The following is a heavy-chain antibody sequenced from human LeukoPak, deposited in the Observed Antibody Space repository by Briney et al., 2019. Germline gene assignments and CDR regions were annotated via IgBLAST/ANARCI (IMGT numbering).Heavy chain of an antibody. J-gene: IGHJ6*03. CDR3: ARQVSDYFYYYIDV. CDR2: IYYSGTT. V-gene: IGHV4-39*01. Sequence: SETLSLTCSFSGGSISSSSYYWNWIRQPPGKGLEWVGSIYYSGTTYYNSSLKSRVTISEDTSKNRFSLMLTSVTAADTAVYYCARQVSDYFYYYIDVWGEGTTVIVSS. CDR1: GGSISSSSYY.